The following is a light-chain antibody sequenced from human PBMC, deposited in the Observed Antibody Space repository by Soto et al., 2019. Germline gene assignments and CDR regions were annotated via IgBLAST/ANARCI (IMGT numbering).Light chain of an antibody. V-gene: IGKV1-33*01. CDR1: QDISNS. Sequence: DLQMTQSPSSLSASVGDRVTITCQASQDISNSLNWYQQTPGKAPILLIYDASNLETGVPSRFSGSGSGTDFSFTISSLQPEDSATYYCQQFHNLPLTFGGGTKVEIK. CDR3: QQFHNLPLT. CDR2: DAS. J-gene: IGKJ4*01.